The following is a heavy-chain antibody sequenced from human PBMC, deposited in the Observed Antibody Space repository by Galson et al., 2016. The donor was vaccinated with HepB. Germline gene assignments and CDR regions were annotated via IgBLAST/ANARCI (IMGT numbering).Heavy chain of an antibody. CDR1: GYTFITYG. V-gene: IGHV1-18*01. CDR3: ARGVAGTEDAFDI. Sequence: SVKVSCKASGYTFITYGITWVRQAPGQGLEWMGWISAYNGNTNYAQNLQGRVTITTDTSTSTAYMELRSLTSDDSAVYYCARGVAGTEDAFDIWGQGTKVTVSS. J-gene: IGHJ3*02. CDR2: ISAYNGNT. D-gene: IGHD6-19*01.